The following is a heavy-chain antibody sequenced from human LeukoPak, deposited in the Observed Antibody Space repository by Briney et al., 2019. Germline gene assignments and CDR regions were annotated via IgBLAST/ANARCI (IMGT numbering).Heavy chain of an antibody. CDR1: GYTFTHYA. CDR2: ISAYNGNT. V-gene: IGHV1-18*01. D-gene: IGHD5-18*01. Sequence: ASVKVSCKASGYTFTHYAMNWVRQAPGQGLEWMGWISAYNGNTNYAQKLQGRVTMTTDTSTSTAYMELRSLRSDDTAVYYCARDWGVDSLGYSYGKRGSTRLDYWGQGTLVTVSS. CDR3: ARDWGVDSLGYSYGKRGSTRLDY. J-gene: IGHJ4*02.